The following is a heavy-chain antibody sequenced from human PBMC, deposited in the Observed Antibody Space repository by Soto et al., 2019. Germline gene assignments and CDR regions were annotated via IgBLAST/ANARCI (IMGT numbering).Heavy chain of an antibody. Sequence: QITLKESGPTLVKPTQTLTLTCTFSGFSLSTSGVDVGWIRQPPGKALEWLALIYWDDEKRYSPSLKSRLTITKHTSKNQVVLTMTHMDPVDTATYYCALRGQLDFGDYFDYWGQGTLVTISS. CDR3: ALRGQLDFGDYFDY. CDR1: GFSLSTSGVD. CDR2: IYWDDEK. D-gene: IGHD6-13*01. V-gene: IGHV2-5*02. J-gene: IGHJ4*02.